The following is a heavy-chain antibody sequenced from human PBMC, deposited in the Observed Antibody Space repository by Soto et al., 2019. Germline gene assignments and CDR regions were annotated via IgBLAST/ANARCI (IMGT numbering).Heavy chain of an antibody. CDR2: ISAYNGNT. V-gene: IGHV1-18*01. CDR3: ARQNYYSGMDV. J-gene: IGHJ6*02. CDR1: GYTFTSYL. Sequence: GASVKVSCKAAGYTFTSYLITWVRQAPGQGLEWMGWISAYNGNTNYAQMLQGRVTMTTDTSTATAYMEMRSLGSDDTAIYYCARQNYYSGMDVWGQGTTVTVSS.